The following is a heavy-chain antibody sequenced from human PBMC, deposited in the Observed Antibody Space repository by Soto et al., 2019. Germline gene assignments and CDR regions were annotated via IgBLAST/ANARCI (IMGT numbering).Heavy chain of an antibody. CDR3: ARGTKNDILTGYYNWFDP. Sequence: ASVKVSCKASGYTFTSYDINWVRQATGQGLEWMGWMNPNSGNTGYAQKFQGRVTMTRNTSISTAYMELSSLRSEDTAVYYCARGTKNDILTGYYNWFDPWGQGTLVTVSS. J-gene: IGHJ5*02. CDR1: GYTFTSYD. CDR2: MNPNSGNT. D-gene: IGHD3-9*01. V-gene: IGHV1-8*01.